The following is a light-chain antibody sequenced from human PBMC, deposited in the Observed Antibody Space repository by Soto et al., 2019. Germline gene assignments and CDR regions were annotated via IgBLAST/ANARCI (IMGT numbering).Light chain of an antibody. CDR1: QSISSW. CDR2: KAS. CDR3: QQYNSYPWT. V-gene: IGKV1-5*03. J-gene: IGKJ1*01. Sequence: DIQMTKSTSTLSAPVGARVTIRCLASQSISSWLAWYQQKPGKAPKLLIYKASSLESGVPSRFSGSGSGTEFTLTISSLQPDDFATYYCQQYNSYPWTFGQGTKVDIK.